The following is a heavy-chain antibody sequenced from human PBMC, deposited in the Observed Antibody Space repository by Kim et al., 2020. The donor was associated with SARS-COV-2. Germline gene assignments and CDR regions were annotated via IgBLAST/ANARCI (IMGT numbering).Heavy chain of an antibody. D-gene: IGHD2-15*01. J-gene: IGHJ4*02. CDR3: ASLGGRLRGYCSGGSCYG. Sequence: GGSLRLSCAASGFTFSNYSMNWVRQAPGKGLEWVSSISSSSSYIHYSDSVKGRFTISRDNDKNSPYLQMNSLRAEDTAVYYCASLGGRLRGYCSGGSCYGWGQGTLVTVSS. V-gene: IGHV3-21*01. CDR2: ISSSSSYI. CDR1: GFTFSNYS.